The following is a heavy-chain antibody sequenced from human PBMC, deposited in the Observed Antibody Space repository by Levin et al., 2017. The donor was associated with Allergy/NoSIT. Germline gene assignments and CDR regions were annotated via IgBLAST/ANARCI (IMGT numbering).Heavy chain of an antibody. CDR2: IKEDGSWK. V-gene: IGHV3-7*01. D-gene: IGHD6-19*01. Sequence: HAGGSLRLSCAASGFTLSNYWMSWVRQAPGKGLEWVANIKEDGSWKFYVDSVKGRFTVSRDNAKNSLYLQMNSLRAEDTAVYYCARMVHRIGWSEYFQHWGQGTLVTVSS. CDR3: ARMVHRIGWSEYFQH. CDR1: GFTLSNYW. J-gene: IGHJ1*01.